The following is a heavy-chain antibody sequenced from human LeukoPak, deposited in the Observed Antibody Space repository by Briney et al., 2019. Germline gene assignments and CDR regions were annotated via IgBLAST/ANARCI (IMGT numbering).Heavy chain of an antibody. CDR1: GYSLTTYW. J-gene: IGHJ4*02. V-gene: IGHV5-51*01. CDR3: ARPGEFWSGNGGYFDY. CDR2: VYPGDSDT. Sequence: GESLKISCKVSGYSLTTYWIGWVRQMPGKGLEWMGVVYPGDSDTTYSPSFQGQVTISADKSISTAYLQWSSLKASDTAMYYCARPGEFWSGNGGYFDYWGQGTLVTVSS. D-gene: IGHD3-3*01.